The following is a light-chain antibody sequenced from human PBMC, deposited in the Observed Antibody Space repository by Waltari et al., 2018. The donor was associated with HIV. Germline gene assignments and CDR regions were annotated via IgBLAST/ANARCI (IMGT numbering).Light chain of an antibody. Sequence: EIVMTQSPATLSVSPGERATIPCRASQSVSSNLAWYQQKPGQAPRLLIYGASTRATGIPARFSGSGSGTEFTLTISSLQSEDFAVYYCQQYNNWPPNSFGQGTKLEIK. CDR2: GAS. CDR3: QQYNNWPPNS. V-gene: IGKV3-15*01. CDR1: QSVSSN. J-gene: IGKJ2*03.